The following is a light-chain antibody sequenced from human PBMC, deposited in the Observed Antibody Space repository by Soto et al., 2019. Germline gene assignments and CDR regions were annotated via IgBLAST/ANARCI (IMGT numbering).Light chain of an antibody. CDR2: RNN. CDR1: SSNIGSNY. V-gene: IGLV1-47*01. Sequence: QSVLTQPPSASGTPGQRVTISCSGSSSNIGSNYVYWYQQLPGTAPKLLIYRNNQRPSGVPDRFSGSKSGTSASLAISGLRSEDEAYYYCAAWDDSLSGSYVFGTGTKVTVL. CDR3: AAWDDSLSGSYV. J-gene: IGLJ1*01.